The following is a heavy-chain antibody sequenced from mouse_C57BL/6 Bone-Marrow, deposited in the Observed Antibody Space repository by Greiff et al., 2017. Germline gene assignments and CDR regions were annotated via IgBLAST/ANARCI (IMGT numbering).Heavy chain of an antibody. J-gene: IGHJ2*01. V-gene: IGHV1-15*01. CDR2: LSPETGGP. Sequence: QVQLKQSGAELVRPGASVTLSCKASGSTFADYEMHWVKQTPVHGLEWRGALSPETGGPAYNQKFKGKAILTADNSSSTAYMELRSLTSEDSAFSYCTSWGITTVVVPFDYWGQGTTLPVSS. CDR1: GSTFADYE. CDR3: TSWGITTVVVPFDY. D-gene: IGHD1-1*01.